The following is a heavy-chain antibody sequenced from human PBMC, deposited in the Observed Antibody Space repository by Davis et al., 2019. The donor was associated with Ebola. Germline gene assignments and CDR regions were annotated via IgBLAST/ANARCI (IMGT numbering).Heavy chain of an antibody. V-gene: IGHV1-69*13. CDR2: IIPIFGTA. CDR3: ARVRYDYVWGSYRYPNDY. J-gene: IGHJ4*02. CDR1: GGTFSSYA. Sequence: SVKVSCKASGGTFSSYAISWVRQAPGQGLEWMGGIIPIFGTANYAQKFQGRVTITADESTSTAYMELSSLRSEDTAVYYCARVRYDYVWGSYRYPNDYWGQGTLVTVSS. D-gene: IGHD3-16*02.